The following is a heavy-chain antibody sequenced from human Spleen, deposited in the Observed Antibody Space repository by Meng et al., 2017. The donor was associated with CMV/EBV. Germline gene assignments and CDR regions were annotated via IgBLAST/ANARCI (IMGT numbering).Heavy chain of an antibody. CDR1: GFTFSNYA. Sequence: GESLKISCAASGFTFSNYAMSWVRRAPGKGLEWVSGISGSGGRTYYAGSVKGRFTISRDNSENTLSLQMNNLRAEDTAIYYCARKSPISGSGTYDYYYYPMDVWGQGTTVTVSS. J-gene: IGHJ6*02. CDR2: ISGSGGRT. CDR3: ARKSPISGSGTYDYYYYPMDV. D-gene: IGHD3-10*01. V-gene: IGHV3-23*01.